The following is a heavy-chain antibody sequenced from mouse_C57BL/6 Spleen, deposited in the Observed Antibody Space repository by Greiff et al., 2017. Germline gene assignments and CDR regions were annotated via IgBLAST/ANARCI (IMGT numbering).Heavy chain of an antibody. CDR3: ARSPLGGYAMDY. CDR1: GYTFTSYW. V-gene: IGHV1-59*01. Sequence: QVQLQQPGAELVRPGTSVKLSCKASGYTFTSYWMHWVKQRPGQGLEWIGVIDPSDSYTNYNQKFKGKATLTVDTSSSTAYMQLSSLTSEDSAVYFCARSPLGGYAMDYWGQGTSVTVSS. CDR2: IDPSDSYT. J-gene: IGHJ4*01. D-gene: IGHD3-3*01.